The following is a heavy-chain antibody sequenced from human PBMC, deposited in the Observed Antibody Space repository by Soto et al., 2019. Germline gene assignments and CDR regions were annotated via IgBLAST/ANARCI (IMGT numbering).Heavy chain of an antibody. CDR1: GFTFSSYA. Sequence: QVQLVESGGGVVQPGRSLRLSCAASGFTFSSYAMHWVRQAPGKGLEWVAVISYDGSNKNYVDSVRGRFTISRDNSKRTLYLQMNSLRAEDTAVYYCARETGGMDVWGQGTAVTVSS. CDR2: ISYDGSNK. J-gene: IGHJ6*02. CDR3: ARETGGMDV. V-gene: IGHV3-30-3*01.